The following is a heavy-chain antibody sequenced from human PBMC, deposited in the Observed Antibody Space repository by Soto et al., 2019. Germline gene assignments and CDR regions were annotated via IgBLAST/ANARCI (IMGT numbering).Heavy chain of an antibody. Sequence: QPGGSLRLSCVGTGFAFGNYAVTWVRQAPGKGLECISSITYSGDNSIYAGSVRGRFTISSDNSNNVVYLQMNSLRVEDSARYYCAKGSLQWFSVYGRCYPRDXSGQGARVTVSX. CDR2: ITYSGDNS. D-gene: IGHD2-15*01. V-gene: IGHV3-23*01. J-gene: IGHJ4*02. CDR3: AKGSLQWFSVYGRCYPRDX. CDR1: GFAFGNYA.